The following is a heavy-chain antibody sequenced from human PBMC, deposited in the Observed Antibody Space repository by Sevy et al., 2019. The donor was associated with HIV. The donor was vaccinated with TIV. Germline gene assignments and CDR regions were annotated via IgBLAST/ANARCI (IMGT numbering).Heavy chain of an antibody. CDR1: GFTFSDYA. CDR3: ARNTYYYDSTGYGAFDL. Sequence: GGSLRLSCSASGFTFSDYAMSWVRQPPGKGLEWVSSMNWKGDNTGYADSLKGRFTISRDSTKNSLFLQINSLRVEDTALYYCARNTYYYDSTGYGAFDLWGQGTMVTVSS. J-gene: IGHJ3*01. V-gene: IGHV3-20*04. CDR2: MNWKGDNT. D-gene: IGHD3-22*01.